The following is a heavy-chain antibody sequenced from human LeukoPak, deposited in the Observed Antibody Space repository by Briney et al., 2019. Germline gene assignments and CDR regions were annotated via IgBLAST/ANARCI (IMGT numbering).Heavy chain of an antibody. V-gene: IGHV3-30-3*01. CDR2: ISYDGSNK. CDR1: GSTFSSYA. J-gene: IGHJ4*02. CDR3: ARGRYYYDSSGYQPPFFDY. Sequence: GGSLRLSCAASGSTFSSYAMQWVRQAPGKGLEWVAVISYDGSNKYYADSVKGRFTISRDNSKNTLYLQMNSLRAEDTAVYYCARGRYYYDSSGYQPPFFDYWGQGTLVTVSS. D-gene: IGHD3-22*01.